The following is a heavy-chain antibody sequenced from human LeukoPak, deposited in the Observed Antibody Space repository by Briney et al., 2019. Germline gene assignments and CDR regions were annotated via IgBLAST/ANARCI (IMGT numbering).Heavy chain of an antibody. CDR2: IYYRGNA. D-gene: IGHD6-13*01. J-gene: IGHJ4*02. CDR3: ARQQLVRGVYFDY. V-gene: IGHV4-39*07. Sequence: PPETLSLTCTVSGGSISSSNYYWAWIRQPPGQGLEWIGSIYYRGNAYYNPSLKSRVTISVDTSKNQFSLSLSSVTAADTAVYYCARQQLVRGVYFDYWGQGTLVTVSS. CDR1: GGSISSSNYY.